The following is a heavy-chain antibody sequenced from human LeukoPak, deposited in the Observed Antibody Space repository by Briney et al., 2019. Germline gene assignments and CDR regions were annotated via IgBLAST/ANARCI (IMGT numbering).Heavy chain of an antibody. J-gene: IGHJ3*01. CDR1: GFTFNTYA. V-gene: IGHV3-23*01. Sequence: GGSLRLSCAAPGFTFNTYAMKWVRQAPGKGLEWVSTLPGGAVTTYYADSVAGRFTNFRVNSQSTLSLHMGSLRPEDTALYFCAKGRRSSQWFGSLDAFDVWGRGTMVTVS. CDR3: AKGRRSSQWFGSLDAFDV. CDR2: LPGGAVTT. D-gene: IGHD3-3*01.